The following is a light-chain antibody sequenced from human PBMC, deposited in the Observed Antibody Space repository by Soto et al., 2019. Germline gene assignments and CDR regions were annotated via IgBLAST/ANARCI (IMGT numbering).Light chain of an antibody. Sequence: QLVLTQSPSASASLGASVKFTCTLSSGHSSYAIAWHQQQPEKGPRYLMKLNSDGSHNKGDGIPDRFSGSSSGAERYLTISSLQSEDEADYYCQTWGTGFSVVFGGGTQLTVL. CDR1: SGHSSYA. J-gene: IGLJ2*01. CDR3: QTWGTGFSVV. V-gene: IGLV4-69*01. CDR2: LNSDGSH.